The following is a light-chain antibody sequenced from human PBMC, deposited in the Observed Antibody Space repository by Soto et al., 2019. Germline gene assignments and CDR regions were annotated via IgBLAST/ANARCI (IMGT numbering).Light chain of an antibody. V-gene: IGLV1-36*01. Sequence: SLLTQPPSVSEAPRQRVTISCSGSSSNIGNNAVNWYQQLPGKAPKLLIYYDDLLPSGVSDRFSGSKSGTSASLAISGLQSEDEADYYCAAWDDSLNGPGYVFGTGTKVTVL. CDR2: YDD. J-gene: IGLJ1*01. CDR1: SSNIGNNA. CDR3: AAWDDSLNGPGYV.